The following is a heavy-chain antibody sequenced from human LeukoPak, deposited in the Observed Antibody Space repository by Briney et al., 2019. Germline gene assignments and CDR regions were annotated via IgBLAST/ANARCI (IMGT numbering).Heavy chain of an antibody. Sequence: SETLSLTCAVYGGSFSGYYWSWIRQPPGKGLEWIGEINHSGSITYNPSLKSRVTVSVDTSKNQFSLKLTSVTAADTAVYYCARGLRDSSGWWGWFDPWGQGTLVTVSS. CDR2: INHSGSI. CDR3: ARGLRDSSGWWGWFDP. D-gene: IGHD6-19*01. J-gene: IGHJ5*02. CDR1: GGSFSGYY. V-gene: IGHV4-34*01.